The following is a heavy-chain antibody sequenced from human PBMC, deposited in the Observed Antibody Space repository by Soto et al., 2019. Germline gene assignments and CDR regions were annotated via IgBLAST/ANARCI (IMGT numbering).Heavy chain of an antibody. Sequence: GGSLRLSCAASGFTFSSYAMSWARQAPGKGLEWVSAISGSGGSTYYADSVKGRFTISRDNSKNTLYLQMNSLRAEDTAVYYCAKEEGTGTTLYYYYYGMDVWGQGTTVTVSS. V-gene: IGHV3-23*01. D-gene: IGHD1-7*01. CDR3: AKEEGTGTTLYYYYYGMDV. J-gene: IGHJ6*02. CDR2: ISGSGGST. CDR1: GFTFSSYA.